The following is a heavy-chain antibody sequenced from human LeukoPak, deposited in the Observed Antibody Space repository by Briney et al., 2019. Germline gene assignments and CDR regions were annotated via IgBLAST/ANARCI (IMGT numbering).Heavy chain of an antibody. CDR1: GFIFSDYY. Sequence: PGGSLRLSCAASGFIFSDYYMSWIRQAPGKGLERVSYISSSGNTINYADSVKGRFTISRDNARNSLYLQMNSLRAEDTAVYYCARDAGSYSFNYWGQGTLVTVSS. V-gene: IGHV3-11*04. CDR2: ISSSGNTI. J-gene: IGHJ4*02. CDR3: ARDAGSYSFNY. D-gene: IGHD6-13*01.